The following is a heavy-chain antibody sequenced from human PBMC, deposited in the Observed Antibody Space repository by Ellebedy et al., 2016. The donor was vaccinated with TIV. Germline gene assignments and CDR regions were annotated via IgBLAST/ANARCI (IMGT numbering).Heavy chain of an antibody. CDR2: VYYSGTT. CDR1: GDSISSYY. CDR3: ARRNYDRSGYYFDS. J-gene: IGHJ5*01. D-gene: IGHD3-22*01. Sequence: SETLSLXXNVSGDSISSYYWSWIRQPPGKGLEWLGYVYYSGTTKYNSSLKGRVTISVDTSKNQFSLTLRPVTTADTAVYYCARRNYDRSGYYFDSWGPGTLVTVSS. V-gene: IGHV4-59*01.